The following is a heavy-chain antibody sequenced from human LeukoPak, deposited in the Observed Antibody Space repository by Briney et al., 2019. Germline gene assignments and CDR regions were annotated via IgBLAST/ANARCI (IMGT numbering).Heavy chain of an antibody. CDR2: IIPIFGTA. CDR3: ARDLDYGDYVWFDP. J-gene: IGHJ5*02. V-gene: IGHV1-69*13. Sequence: SVKVSCKASGGTFSSYAISWVRQAPGQGLEWTGGIIPIFGTANYAQKFQGRVTITADESTSTAYMELSSLRSEDTAVYYCARDLDYGDYVWFDPWGQGTLVTVSS. CDR1: GGTFSSYA. D-gene: IGHD4-17*01.